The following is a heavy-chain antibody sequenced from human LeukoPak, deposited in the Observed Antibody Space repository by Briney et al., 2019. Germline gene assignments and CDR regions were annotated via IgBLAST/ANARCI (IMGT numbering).Heavy chain of an antibody. CDR3: AKDYCSGGSCYSPFGDY. D-gene: IGHD2-15*01. Sequence: PGGSLRLSCAASGFTFSSYAMSWVRQAPGKGLEWVSAISGSGGSTYYADSVKGRFTISRDNSKNTLYLQMNNLRAEDTAVYYCAKDYCSGGSCYSPFGDYWGQGTLVTVSS. CDR2: ISGSGGST. V-gene: IGHV3-23*01. J-gene: IGHJ4*02. CDR1: GFTFSSYA.